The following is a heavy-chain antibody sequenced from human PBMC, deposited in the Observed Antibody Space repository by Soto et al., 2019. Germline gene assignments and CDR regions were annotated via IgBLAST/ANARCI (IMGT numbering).Heavy chain of an antibody. CDR1: GGTFSSYA. CDR3: AREKAAAGPEYYFDY. D-gene: IGHD6-13*01. Sequence: ASVKVSCKASGGTFSSYAISWVRQAPGQGLEWMGGIIPIFGTANYAQKFQGRVTITADESTSTAYMELSSLRSEDTAVYYCAREKAAAGPEYYFDYWGQGTLVTVSS. V-gene: IGHV1-69*13. CDR2: IIPIFGTA. J-gene: IGHJ4*02.